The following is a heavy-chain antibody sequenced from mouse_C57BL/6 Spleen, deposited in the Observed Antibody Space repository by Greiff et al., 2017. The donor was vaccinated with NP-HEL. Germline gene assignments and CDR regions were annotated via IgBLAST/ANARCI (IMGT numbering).Heavy chain of an antibody. CDR3: ARSRRYYFDY. CDR1: GYTFTSYW. J-gene: IGHJ2*01. CDR2: IYPGSGST. Sequence: QVQLQQPGAELVMPGASVKLSCKASGYTFTSYWITWVKQRPGQGLEWIGDIYPGSGSTNYNEKFKSKATLTVDTSSSTAYMQLSSLTSEDSAVYYCARSRRYYFDYWGQGTTLTVSS. V-gene: IGHV1-55*01.